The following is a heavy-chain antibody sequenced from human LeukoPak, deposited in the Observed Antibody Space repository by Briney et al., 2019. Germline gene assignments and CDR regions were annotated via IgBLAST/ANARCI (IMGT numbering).Heavy chain of an antibody. Sequence: GASVKVSCKASGYTFAGYYMHWVRQAPGQGLEWMGWINPNSGGTNYAQKFQGRVTMTRDTSISTAYMELSRLRSDDTAVYYCARRQQWLAPKHFDYWGQGTLVTVSS. CDR2: INPNSGGT. D-gene: IGHD6-19*01. V-gene: IGHV1-2*02. CDR3: ARRQQWLAPKHFDY. J-gene: IGHJ4*02. CDR1: GYTFAGYY.